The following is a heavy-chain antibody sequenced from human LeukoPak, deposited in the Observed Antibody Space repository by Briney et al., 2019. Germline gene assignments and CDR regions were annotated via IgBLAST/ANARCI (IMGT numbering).Heavy chain of an antibody. J-gene: IGHJ4*02. CDR2: IYRGGST. CDR3: ARLLDTAMADY. Sequence: GGSLRLSCAASGFTVSSNYMSWVSQAPGKGLEGVSVIYRGGSTYYADSVKGRFTISRDNSKNTLYLQMNSLRAEDTAVYYCARLLDTAMADYWGQGTLVTVSS. D-gene: IGHD5-18*01. V-gene: IGHV3-53*01. CDR1: GFTVSSNY.